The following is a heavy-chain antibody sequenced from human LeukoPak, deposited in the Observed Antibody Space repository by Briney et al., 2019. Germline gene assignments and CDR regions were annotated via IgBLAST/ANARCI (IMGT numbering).Heavy chain of an antibody. V-gene: IGHV3-21*01. Sequence: GGSLRLSCAASGFTFSSYSMNWVRQAPGKGLEWVSSISSSSYIYYADSVKGRFTISRDNAKNSLYLQMKRLRAEDTAVYYCARDQVDIVATDWGQGTLVTVSS. CDR3: ARDQVDIVATD. D-gene: IGHD5-12*01. CDR1: GFTFSSYS. CDR2: ISSSSYI. J-gene: IGHJ4*02.